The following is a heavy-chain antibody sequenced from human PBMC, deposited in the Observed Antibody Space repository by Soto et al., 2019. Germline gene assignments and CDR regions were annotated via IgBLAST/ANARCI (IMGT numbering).Heavy chain of an antibody. J-gene: IGHJ4*02. Sequence: GGSLRLSCAASGFSFSNYGMHRVRQAPGKGLEWVAVISKDGSNKNYADSVKGRFTISRDNSRNTLYLQMNSLRAEDTAVYYCAKDRVQIWLYVGIFDDWGQGTMVTVSS. CDR3: AKDRVQIWLYVGIFDD. CDR1: GFSFSNYG. CDR2: ISKDGSNK. V-gene: IGHV3-30*18. D-gene: IGHD5-18*01.